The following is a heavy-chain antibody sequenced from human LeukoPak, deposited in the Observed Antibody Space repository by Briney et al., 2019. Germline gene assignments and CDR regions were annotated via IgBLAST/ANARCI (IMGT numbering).Heavy chain of an antibody. V-gene: IGHV3-30-3*01. J-gene: IGHJ4*02. CDR2: ISYDGSNK. Sequence: GGSLRLSCAASGFTFSSYAMHWVRQAPGKGLEWVAVISYDGSNKYYADSVKGRFTISRDNSKNTLYLQMNSLRAEDTAVYYCARGAPYYDILTGYWGLDYWGQGTLVTVSS. CDR1: GFTFSSYA. CDR3: ARGAPYYDILTGYWGLDY. D-gene: IGHD3-9*01.